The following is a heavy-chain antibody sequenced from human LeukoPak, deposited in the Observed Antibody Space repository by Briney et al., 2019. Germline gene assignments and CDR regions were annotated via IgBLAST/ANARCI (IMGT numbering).Heavy chain of an antibody. CDR2: LYISGSI. J-gene: IGHJ6*02. CDR1: GDSISSYY. V-gene: IGHV4-59*08. CDR3: ARHGPLYEYFYYNMDV. Sequence: SETLSLTCTVSGDSISSYYWSWIRQPPGKGLEWIGYLYISGSIDYNPSLKSRVTISVDTSKNQFSLKVSSVTAADTAVYYCARHGPLYEYFYYNMDVWGQGTTVTVSS. D-gene: IGHD5/OR15-5a*01.